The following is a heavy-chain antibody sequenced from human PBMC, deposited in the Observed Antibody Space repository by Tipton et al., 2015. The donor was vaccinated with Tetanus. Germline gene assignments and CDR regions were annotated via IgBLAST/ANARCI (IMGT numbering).Heavy chain of an antibody. CDR3: ARDPGFSSNYFYYGMDF. CDR1: GFSFSQYD. D-gene: IGHD1-14*01. Sequence: GSLRLSCAASGFSFSQYDMNWVRQAPGKGPEWVSSISTHSGYIKYADSVRGRFTISRDNAKDSVFLQMDSLRAEDSAVYYCARDPGFSSNYFYYGMDFWGPGATVIGSS. CDR2: ISTHSGYI. V-gene: IGHV3-21*01. J-gene: IGHJ6*02.